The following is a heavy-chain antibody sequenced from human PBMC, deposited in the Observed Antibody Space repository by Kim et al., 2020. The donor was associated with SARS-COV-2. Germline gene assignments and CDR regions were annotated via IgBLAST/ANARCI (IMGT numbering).Heavy chain of an antibody. CDR1: GFTFGSYD. D-gene: IGHD7-27*01. J-gene: IGHJ4*02. CDR2: IGSSVATT. CDR3: ARGLGTPDY. V-gene: IGHV3-23*01. Sequence: GGSLRLSCAVSGFTFGSYDMSWVRQAPGKGLEWVSAIGSSVATTFYADSVEGRFAISRDNSKNTLYLQMNSLRADDTAVYVCARGLGTPDYLGQGTLVTVSS.